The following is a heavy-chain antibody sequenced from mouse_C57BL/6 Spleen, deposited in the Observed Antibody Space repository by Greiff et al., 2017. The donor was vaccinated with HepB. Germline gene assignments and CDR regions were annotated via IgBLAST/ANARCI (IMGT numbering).Heavy chain of an antibody. V-gene: IGHV14-2*01. CDR1: GFNFTDYY. Sequence: EVQLQQPGAELVKPGASVKLSCTASGFNFTDYYMHWVKQRPEQGLEWIGRIDPTDGDTKYDPKFKGKATLTADTSSNTAYLQLSSLTSEDTAVYYCARSGVTTVVGAMDYWGQGTSVTVSS. CDR3: ARSGVTTVVGAMDY. CDR2: IDPTDGDT. J-gene: IGHJ4*01. D-gene: IGHD1-1*01.